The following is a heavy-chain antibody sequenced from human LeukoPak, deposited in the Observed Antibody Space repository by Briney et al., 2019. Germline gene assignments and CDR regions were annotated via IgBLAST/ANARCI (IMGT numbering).Heavy chain of an antibody. CDR2: LYTSGNT. J-gene: IGHJ4*02. V-gene: IGHV4-61*02. D-gene: IGHD6-19*01. CDR1: GDSVTNATNY. Sequence: PSETLSLTCTVSGDSVTNATNYWSWIRQPAGKGLEWIGRLYTSGNTNYNPSLNGRVTISVDTSKNQFSLNLRSVTAADTAVYYCARGVRIAVAGNIDYWGQGTLVTVSS. CDR3: ARGVRIAVAGNIDY.